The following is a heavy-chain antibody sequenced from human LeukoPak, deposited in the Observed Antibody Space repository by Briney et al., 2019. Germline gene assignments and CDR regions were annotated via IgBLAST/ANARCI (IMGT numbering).Heavy chain of an antibody. CDR3: AISYYDFWSGYHEYFQH. CDR2: IYPGDSDT. D-gene: IGHD3-3*01. V-gene: IGHV5-51*01. J-gene: IGHJ1*01. Sequence: GESLKISCKGSGYSFTSYWIGWVRQMPGKGLEWMGIIYPGDSDTRYSPSFQGQVTISADKSISTAYPQWSSLKASDTAMYYCAISYYDFWSGYHEYFQHWGQGTLVTVSS. CDR1: GYSFTSYW.